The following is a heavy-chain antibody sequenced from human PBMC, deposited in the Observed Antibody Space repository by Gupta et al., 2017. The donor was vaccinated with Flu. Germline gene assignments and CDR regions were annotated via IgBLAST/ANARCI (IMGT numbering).Heavy chain of an antibody. J-gene: IGHJ6*02. D-gene: IGHD5-12*01. CDR2: IIPIFGTA. CDR3: ARDVVATKAGYYYYYGMDV. CDR1: GGTFSSYA. V-gene: IGHV1-69*06. Sequence: QVQLVQSGAEVKKPGSSVKVSCKASGGTFSSYAISWVRQAPGQGLEWMGGIIPIFGTANYAQKFQGRVTITADKSTSTAYMELSSLRSEDTAVYYCARDVVATKAGYYYYYGMDVWGQGTTVTVSS.